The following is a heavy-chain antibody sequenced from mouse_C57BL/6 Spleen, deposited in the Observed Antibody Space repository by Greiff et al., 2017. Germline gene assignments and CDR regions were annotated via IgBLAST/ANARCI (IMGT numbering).Heavy chain of an antibody. Sequence: QVQLQQSGAELVRPGSSVKLSCKASGYTFTSYWMDWVKQRPGQGLEWIGNIYPSDSETHYNQKFKDKATLTVDKSSSTAYMQLSSLTSEDSAVYYCARSQGSYYFDYWGQGTTLTVSS. CDR3: ARSQGSYYFDY. V-gene: IGHV1-61*01. CDR2: IYPSDSET. J-gene: IGHJ2*01. CDR1: GYTFTSYW. D-gene: IGHD3-2*02.